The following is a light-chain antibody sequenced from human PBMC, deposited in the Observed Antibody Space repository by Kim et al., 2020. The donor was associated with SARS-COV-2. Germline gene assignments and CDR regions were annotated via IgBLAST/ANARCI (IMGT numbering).Light chain of an antibody. J-gene: IGKJ4*01. V-gene: IGKV3-20*01. CDR2: GTA. Sequence: PGESATLSCRASESVSSSYLAWYQQRPGQAPRLLIHGTANRATGIPDRFSGSGSGTDFSLTISRLEPEDFAVYYCQQYGRSPLTFGGGTKVDIK. CDR3: QQYGRSPLT. CDR1: ESVSSSY.